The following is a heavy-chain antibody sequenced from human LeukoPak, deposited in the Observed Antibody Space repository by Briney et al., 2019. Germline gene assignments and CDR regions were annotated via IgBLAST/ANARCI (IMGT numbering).Heavy chain of an antibody. V-gene: IGHV1-8*01. J-gene: IGHJ5*02. CDR1: GYTFTSYD. CDR3: ARLTPHCSGGSCYYWFDP. Sequence: ASVKVSCKASGYTFTSYDINWVRQATGQGLEWMGWMNPNSGNTGYAQKFQGRVTMTRNTSISTAYMELSSLRSEDTAVYYCARLTPHCSGGSCYYWFDPWGQGTLVTVSS. CDR2: MNPNSGNT. D-gene: IGHD2-15*01.